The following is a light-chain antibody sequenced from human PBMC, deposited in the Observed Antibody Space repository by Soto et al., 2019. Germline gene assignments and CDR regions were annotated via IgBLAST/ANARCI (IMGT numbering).Light chain of an antibody. CDR3: QQYYSSPLT. Sequence: DIVMTQSPDSLAVSLGERATINCKSSQSVFFTSNNKNSLAWYQQTPGQPPKLLIYWASSRQSGVPDRFSGSGSGTDFTLTISSLQAEDVAVYYCQQYYSSPLTFGPGTKVEIK. CDR2: WAS. J-gene: IGKJ3*01. CDR1: QSVFFTSNNKNS. V-gene: IGKV4-1*01.